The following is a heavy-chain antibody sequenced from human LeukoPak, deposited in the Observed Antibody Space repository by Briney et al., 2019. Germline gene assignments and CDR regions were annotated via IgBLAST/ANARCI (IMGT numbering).Heavy chain of an antibody. CDR1: GGSISSSNW. D-gene: IGHD2-21*01. CDR3: ARAIRVAIFDY. Sequence: PSETLSLTCAVSGGSISSSNWWSWVHQPPGKGLEWIGSIYYSGSTYYNPSLKSRVTISVDTSKNQFSLKLSSVTAADTAVYYCARAIRVAIFDYWGQGTLVTVSS. CDR2: IYYSGST. V-gene: IGHV4-4*02. J-gene: IGHJ4*02.